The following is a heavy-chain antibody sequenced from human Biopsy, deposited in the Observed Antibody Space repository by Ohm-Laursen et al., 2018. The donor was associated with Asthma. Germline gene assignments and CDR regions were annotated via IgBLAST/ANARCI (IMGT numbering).Heavy chain of an antibody. D-gene: IGHD2-2*01. V-gene: IGHV1-69*13. J-gene: IGHJ4*02. Sequence: AASVKVSCKSLGGTFNTYVIGWGRQAPGQGLEWMGGIHSVFGTTTYPQKFQDRVTITADDSTSTVYMELSSLRSEDTAVYYCARKAGSCISRTCYSLDFWGQGTLVTVSS. CDR1: GGTFNTYV. CDR2: IHSVFGTT. CDR3: ARKAGSCISRTCYSLDF.